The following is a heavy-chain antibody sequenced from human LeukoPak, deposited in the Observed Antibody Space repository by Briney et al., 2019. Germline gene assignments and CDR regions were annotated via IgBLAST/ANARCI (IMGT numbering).Heavy chain of an antibody. CDR3: ARERLTGESDY. J-gene: IGHJ4*02. V-gene: IGHV4-31*03. CDR1: GGSINSGSYY. CDR2: IYYTGST. Sequence: PSETLSLTCTVSGGSINSGSYYWNWIRQHPGKGLEWIGHIYYTGSTYYNPSLNSRVTISVGTSENQFSLKVSSVTAADTAVYYCARERLTGESDYWGQGTLVTVSS. D-gene: IGHD7-27*01.